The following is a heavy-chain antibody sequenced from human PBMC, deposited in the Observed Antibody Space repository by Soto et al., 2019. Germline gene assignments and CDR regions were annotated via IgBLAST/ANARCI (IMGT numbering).Heavy chain of an antibody. CDR3: AGFVVPASRNTGFDY. CDR2: IFYSGST. D-gene: IGHD2-15*01. CDR1: GVSINTNNYY. J-gene: IGHJ4*02. V-gene: IGHV4-39*01. Sequence: TLSLTCTVSGVSINTNNYYWGWVRQPPGKGLEWIGNIFYSGSTFYNPSLRSRLTISVDTSKNQFSLRLNSVTAADAAVYYCAGFVVPASRNTGFDYWGQGTLVTVSS.